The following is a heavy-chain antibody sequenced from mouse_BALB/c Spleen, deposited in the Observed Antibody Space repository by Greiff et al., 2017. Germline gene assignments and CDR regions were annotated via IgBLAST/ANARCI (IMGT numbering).Heavy chain of an antibody. CDR1: GFSLTSYG. CDR3: ARDPYGSTYWYFDV. D-gene: IGHD1-1*01. J-gene: IGHJ1*01. Sequence: VKVVESGPGLVAPSQSLSITCTVSGFSLTSYGVHWVRQPPGKGLEWLGVIWAGGSTNYNSALMSRLSISKDNSKSQVFLKMNSLQTDDTAMYYCARDPYGSTYWYFDVWGAGTTVTVSS. CDR2: IWAGGST. V-gene: IGHV2-9*02.